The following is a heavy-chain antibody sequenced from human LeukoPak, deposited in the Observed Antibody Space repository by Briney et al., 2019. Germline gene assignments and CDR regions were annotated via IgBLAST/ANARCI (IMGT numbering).Heavy chain of an antibody. CDR2: ISSSGSTI. CDR1: GFTFSDYY. CDR3: ARGRTYYYDSSGFA. Sequence: GGSPRLSCAASGFTFSDYYMSWIRQAPGKGLEWVSYISSSGSTIYYADSVKGRFTISRDNAKNSLYLQMNSLRAEDTAVYYCARGRTYYYDSSGFAWGQGTLVTVSS. J-gene: IGHJ5*02. V-gene: IGHV3-11*01. D-gene: IGHD3-22*01.